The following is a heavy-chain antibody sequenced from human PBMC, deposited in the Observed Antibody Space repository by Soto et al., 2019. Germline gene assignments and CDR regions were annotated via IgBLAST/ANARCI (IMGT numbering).Heavy chain of an antibody. D-gene: IGHD2-15*01. J-gene: IGHJ5*02. V-gene: IGHV4-39*01. Sequence: SETLSLTCTVSGGSISSSSYYWGWIRQPPGKGLEWIGSIYYSGSTYYNPSLKSRVTISVDTSKNQFSLKLSSVTAADTAVYYCARQSTDIVVVVAANGNWFDPWGQGTLVTVSS. CDR1: GGSISSSSYY. CDR2: IYYSGST. CDR3: ARQSTDIVVVVAANGNWFDP.